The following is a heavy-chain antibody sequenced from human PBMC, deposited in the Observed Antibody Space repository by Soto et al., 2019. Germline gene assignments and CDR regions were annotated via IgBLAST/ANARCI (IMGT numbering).Heavy chain of an antibody. CDR1: GFTFSSYA. J-gene: IGHJ2*01. V-gene: IGHV3-30-3*01. D-gene: IGHD4-4*01. CDR3: AGPLWRDDYNWGYFDL. Sequence: QVQLVEPGGGVVQPGRSLRLSCAASGFTFSSYAMHWVRQAPGKGLEWVAVISYDGSNKYYADSVKGRFTISRDNSKNTLYMQMNSLRAEDTAVYYCAGPLWRDDYNWGYFDLWGRGTLVTVSS. CDR2: ISYDGSNK.